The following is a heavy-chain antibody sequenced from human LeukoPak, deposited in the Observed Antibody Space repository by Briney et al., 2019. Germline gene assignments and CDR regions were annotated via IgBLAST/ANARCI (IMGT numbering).Heavy chain of an antibody. CDR3: ARNNNYYDSSGYSFVFDY. V-gene: IGHV1-69*05. J-gene: IGHJ4*02. Sequence: GASVKVSCKASGGTFSSYAISWVRQAPGQGLEWMGRIIPIFGTANYAQKFQGRVTITTDESTSTAYMELSSLRSDDTAVYYCARNNNYYDSSGYSFVFDYWGQGTLVTVSS. D-gene: IGHD3-22*01. CDR1: GGTFSSYA. CDR2: IIPIFGTA.